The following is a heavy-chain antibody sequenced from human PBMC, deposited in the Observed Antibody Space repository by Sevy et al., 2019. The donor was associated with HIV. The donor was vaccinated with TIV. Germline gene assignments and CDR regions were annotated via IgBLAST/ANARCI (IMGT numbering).Heavy chain of an antibody. V-gene: IGHV3-30*02. J-gene: IGHJ4*02. D-gene: IGHD1-20*01. Sequence: GGSLRLSCAASAFGFSTNGMHWVRQAPGKGLEWVAFIRYDGSNKFYTDSVKGRFTISRDNSKNTLYLQMNSLTTEDTAVYYCAKDQGYNWNTEGFFDYWGQGTLVTVSS. CDR1: AFGFSTNG. CDR2: IRYDGSNK. CDR3: AKDQGYNWNTEGFFDY.